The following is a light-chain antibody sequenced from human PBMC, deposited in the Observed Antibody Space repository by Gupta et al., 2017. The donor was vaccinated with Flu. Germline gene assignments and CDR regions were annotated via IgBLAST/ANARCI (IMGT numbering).Light chain of an antibody. V-gene: IGKV2-28*01. J-gene: IGKJ1*01. CDR3: KQELQTPWT. CDR1: QSRLHINGYNY. Sequence: ETVMTQSPLALSVTPGEAASISCRSSQSRLHINGYNYLDWYLQKPGQPPQLLLYLASKRASGVPDRFSGSGSGTIFTLKISRGEAEDVGIYYCKQELQTPWTFGRGTKVEIK. CDR2: LAS.